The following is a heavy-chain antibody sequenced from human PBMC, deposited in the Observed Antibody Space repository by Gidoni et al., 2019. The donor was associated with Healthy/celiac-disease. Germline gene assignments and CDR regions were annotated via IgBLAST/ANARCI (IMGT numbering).Heavy chain of an antibody. CDR2: IYYSGST. CDR1: GGSISSSSYY. D-gene: IGHD4-17*01. CDR3: ARSSDYGGHVGVFQH. V-gene: IGHV4-39*01. Sequence: QLQLQESGPGLVKPSETLSLTCTVSGGSISSSSYYWGWIRQPPGKGLEWIGSIYYSGSTYYNPSLKSRVTISVDTSKNQFSLKLSSVTAADTAVYYCARSSDYGGHVGVFQHWGQGTLVTVSS. J-gene: IGHJ1*01.